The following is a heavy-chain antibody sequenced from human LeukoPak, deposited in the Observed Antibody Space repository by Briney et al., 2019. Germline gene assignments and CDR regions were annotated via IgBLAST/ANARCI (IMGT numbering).Heavy chain of an antibody. J-gene: IGHJ4*02. CDR3: ADVVTMATLMND. V-gene: IGHV3-23*01. D-gene: IGHD4/OR15-4a*01. CDR1: GFTFSSYA. Sequence: PGGSLRLSCAASGFTFSSYAMSWVRQAPGKGLDWVSAISDNGVNTYYADSVRGRFTISRDNSKNTLYLQMNGLRADDTAGYYCADVVTMATLMNDWGQGALVTVSS. CDR2: ISDNGVNT.